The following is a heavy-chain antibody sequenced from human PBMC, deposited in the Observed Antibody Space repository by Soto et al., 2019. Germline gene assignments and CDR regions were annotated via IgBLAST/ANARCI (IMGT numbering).Heavy chain of an antibody. Sequence: PSETLSLTCAVYGGSFSGYYWSWIRKLPGKGLDWLGEINHSGSTNYNPSLKSRVTISVDTSKNQFSLKLSSVTAADTAVYYCASGGQTRIPKDWGQGTLVTVSS. CDR2: INHSGST. CDR1: GGSFSGYY. V-gene: IGHV4-34*01. CDR3: ASGGQTRIPKD. J-gene: IGHJ4*02. D-gene: IGHD1-1*01.